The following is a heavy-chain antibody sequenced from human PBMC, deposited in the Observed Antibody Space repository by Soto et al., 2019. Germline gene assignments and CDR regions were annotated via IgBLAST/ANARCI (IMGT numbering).Heavy chain of an antibody. CDR1: GGTFSTYA. J-gene: IGHJ6*02. V-gene: IGHV1-69*05. Sequence: QVQLVQSGAEVKKPGSSVYVSCKASGGTFSTYAISWGRLAHGQGLEWMGGIIPIFGTTNYARKFQGRLWIATNYCSSTAYMEFMSLKSVEAAVNYVARPSGGTLEDSYYSAVDVWGQGTTVIVSS. D-gene: IGHD2-8*02. CDR3: ARPSGGTLEDSYYSAVDV. CDR2: IIPIFGTT.